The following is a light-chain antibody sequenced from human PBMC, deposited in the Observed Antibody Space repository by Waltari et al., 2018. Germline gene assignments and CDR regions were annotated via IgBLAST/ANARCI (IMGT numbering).Light chain of an antibody. J-gene: IGKJ3*01. CDR2: ETS. V-gene: IGKV2-29*02. CDR3: MQSFLIPLT. CDR1: QSLLHTDGKTY. Sequence: IVMTQRPLYLSVTPGQSAAISCHSSQSLLHTDGKTYLYWYFQKSGQSPHLLIHETSKRMSGVSDRFSGSGSGTQFTLTISRVEPEDVGVFYCMQSFLIPLTFGPGTKVDIK.